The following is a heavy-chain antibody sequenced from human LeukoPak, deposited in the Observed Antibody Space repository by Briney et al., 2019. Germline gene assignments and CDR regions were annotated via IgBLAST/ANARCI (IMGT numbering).Heavy chain of an antibody. V-gene: IGHV4-34*01. CDR1: GGPFSGYY. J-gene: IGHJ3*02. CDR2: INHSGST. Sequence: SETLSLTCAVYGGPFSGYYWSWIRQPPGEGLEWIGEINHSGSTNYNPSLKSRVTISVDTSKNQFSLKLSSVTAADTAVYYCARGRRATVTYDLDAFDIWGQGTMVTVSS. CDR3: ARGRRATVTYDLDAFDI. D-gene: IGHD4-17*01.